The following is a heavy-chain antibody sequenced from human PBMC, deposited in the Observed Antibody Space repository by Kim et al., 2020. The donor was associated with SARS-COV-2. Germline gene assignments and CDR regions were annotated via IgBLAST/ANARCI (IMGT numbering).Heavy chain of an antibody. CDR1: GFTFSDYY. D-gene: IGHD3-16*01. J-gene: IGHJ4*01. CDR3: ARDLLEGGAFFDY. Sequence: GGSLRLSCAASGFTFSDYYMDWVRQAPGKGLEWVGRIRTKLKSYTTEYAASVRGRFTISRDDSKNSLYLQMDNLRADDTAVYFCARDLLEGGAFFDYWG. CDR2: IRTKLKSYTT. V-gene: IGHV3-72*01.